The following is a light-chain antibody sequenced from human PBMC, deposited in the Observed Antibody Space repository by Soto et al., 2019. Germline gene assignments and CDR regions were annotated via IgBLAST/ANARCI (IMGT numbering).Light chain of an antibody. J-gene: IGKJ3*01. CDR3: QQYNNWPPWT. Sequence: EIVMTQSPATLSVSPGERATLSCRASQSVSSNLAWYQQKPGQAPSLLIYGASTRATGVPARFSGSRSGTGFTLTVSSLQSEDFAVYYCQQYNNWPPWTFGPGTKVDIK. V-gene: IGKV3-15*01. CDR2: GAS. CDR1: QSVSSN.